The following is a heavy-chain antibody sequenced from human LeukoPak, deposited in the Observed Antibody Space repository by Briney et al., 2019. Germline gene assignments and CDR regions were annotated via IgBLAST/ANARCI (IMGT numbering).Heavy chain of an antibody. D-gene: IGHD1-20*01. V-gene: IGHV4-39*07. J-gene: IGHJ4*01. CDR1: GGSISSISYY. Sequence: SETLSLTCTISGGSISSISYYWGWIRQPPGKGLEWIGSIYYTGSTYYNPSLKSRVTISVDTSKNQFSLKLSSVIAADTAVYYCARSVHNWNDYFGYWGQGTLVTVSS. CDR3: ARSVHNWNDYFGY. CDR2: IYYTGST.